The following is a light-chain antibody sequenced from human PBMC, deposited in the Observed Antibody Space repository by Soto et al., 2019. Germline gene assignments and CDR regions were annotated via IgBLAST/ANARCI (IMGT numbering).Light chain of an antibody. V-gene: IGKV3-20*01. J-gene: IGKJ1*01. CDR3: QHYGRSLWT. CDR1: QSVRSTD. CDR2: GAY. Sequence: EIVLTQSPGTLYLSPGERATLSCRASQSVRSTDLAWYQQKPGQAPRLRIYGAYGRATGIPDRFSGSGSGTDFPLAITVLEPEDFAVYYCQHYGRSLWTFGQGTRVEI.